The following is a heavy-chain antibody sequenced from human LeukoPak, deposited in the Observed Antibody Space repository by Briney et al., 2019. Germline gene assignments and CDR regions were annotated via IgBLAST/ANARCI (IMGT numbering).Heavy chain of an antibody. Sequence: SETLSLTCTISGGSISSYYWSWIRQPPGKGLEWIGYICYSGSTNYNPSLKSRVTISVDTSKNQFSLKLSSVTAADTAVYYCARSRGWYRDWGQGTLVTVSS. CDR1: GGSISSYY. V-gene: IGHV4-59*01. CDR2: ICYSGST. CDR3: ARSRGWYRD. J-gene: IGHJ4*02. D-gene: IGHD6-19*01.